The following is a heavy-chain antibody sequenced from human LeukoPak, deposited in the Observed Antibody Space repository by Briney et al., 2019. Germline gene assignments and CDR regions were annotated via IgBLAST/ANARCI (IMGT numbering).Heavy chain of an antibody. CDR1: GGSISNYY. J-gene: IGHJ4*02. V-gene: IGHV4-59*08. CDR3: ARHAGTYTHFDL. D-gene: IGHD3-10*01. Sequence: PSETLSLTCTVSGGSISNYYWTWVRQPPGKGLEWIGFIYHSGNTNYNPSLKSRVTISVDTSKNQFSLKLTSATAADTAVYYCARHAGTYTHFDLWGQGALVTVSS. CDR2: IYHSGNT.